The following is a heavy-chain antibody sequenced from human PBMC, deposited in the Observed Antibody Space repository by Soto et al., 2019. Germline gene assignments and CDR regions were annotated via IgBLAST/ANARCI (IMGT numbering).Heavy chain of an antibody. CDR1: GYTFTSYY. D-gene: IGHD2-2*01. V-gene: IGHV1-46*01. Sequence: QVQLVQSGAEVKKPEASVKVSCKASGYTFTSYYIHWVRQAPGQGLEWMGIINPSGGSTTYAKKFQGRVTMTRDTSTNIVYMDLSSLRSEDTAMYYCARDLSSLGGMDVWGQGTTVTVSS. CDR2: INPSGGST. CDR3: ARDLSSLGGMDV. J-gene: IGHJ6*02.